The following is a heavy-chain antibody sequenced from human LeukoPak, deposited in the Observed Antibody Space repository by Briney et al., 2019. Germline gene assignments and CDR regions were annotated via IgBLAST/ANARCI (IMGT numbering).Heavy chain of an antibody. D-gene: IGHD3-10*01. CDR2: MNPNSGNT. CDR1: GYTFTSYD. Sequence: GASVKVSCKASGYTFTSYDINWVRQATGQGLKWMGWMNPNSGNTGYAQKFQGRVTMTRNTSISTAYMELSSLRSEDTAVYYCARSYGSGSWWPRYYYYGMDVWGQGTTVTVSS. V-gene: IGHV1-8*01. CDR3: ARSYGSGSWWPRYYYYGMDV. J-gene: IGHJ6*02.